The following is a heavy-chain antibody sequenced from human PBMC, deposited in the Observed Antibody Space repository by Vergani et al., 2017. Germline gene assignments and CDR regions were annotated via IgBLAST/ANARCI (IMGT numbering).Heavy chain of an antibody. V-gene: IGHV4-34*09. CDR1: GGSLSGYY. D-gene: IGHD2-15*01. CDR2: INHSGTI. CDR3: ARRAERWEMLLGDDFDV. J-gene: IGHJ3*01. Sequence: QVQLQESGPGLVKPSQSLSLTCTVYGGSLSGYYWSWIRLAPGKGLEWIGEINHSGTINYNPTLKSPFNVSIDTSRDHFSLKLRSVSAADTAVYFCARRAERWEMLLGDDFDVWGQGTFVTVSP.